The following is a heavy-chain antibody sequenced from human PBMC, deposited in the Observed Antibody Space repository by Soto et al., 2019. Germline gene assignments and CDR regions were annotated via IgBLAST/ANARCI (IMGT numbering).Heavy chain of an antibody. CDR2: IYDIGST. Sequence: QVQLQESGPGQVKPSETLSLTCTVSGGSIRSYYWSWIRQPQGKGLAWVGYIYDIGSTDYNPSLKSRVIISGDTSKYQFSRKLSAVPAAETAIYYCARHLTFGGPDFEDWGQGTLVTVSS. J-gene: IGHJ4*02. D-gene: IGHD1-26*01. CDR3: ARHLTFGGPDFED. V-gene: IGHV4-59*08. CDR1: GGSIRSYY.